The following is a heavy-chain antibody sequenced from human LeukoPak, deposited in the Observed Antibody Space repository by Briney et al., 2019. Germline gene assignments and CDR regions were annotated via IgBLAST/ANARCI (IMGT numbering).Heavy chain of an antibody. CDR1: EFTFSSYS. D-gene: IGHD6-6*01. Sequence: GGSLRLSCAASEFTFSSYSMNWVRQAPGKGLEWVSYISSSSSTIYYADSVKGRFTISRDNAKNSLYLQMNSLRDEDTAVYYCARGERVFGSSSFSYWGQGTLVTVSS. CDR3: ARGERVFGSSSFSY. V-gene: IGHV3-48*02. J-gene: IGHJ4*02. CDR2: ISSSSSTI.